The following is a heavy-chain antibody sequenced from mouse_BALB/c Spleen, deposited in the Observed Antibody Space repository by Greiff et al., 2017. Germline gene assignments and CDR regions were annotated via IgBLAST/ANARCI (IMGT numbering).Heavy chain of an antibody. J-gene: IGHJ4*01. CDR1: GYSITSDYA. CDR2: ISYSGST. D-gene: IGHD2-4*01. CDR3: AREDYGAYAMDY. V-gene: IGHV3-2*02. Sequence: EVQLVESGPGLVKPSQSLSLTCTVTGYSITSDYAWNWIRQFPGNKLEWMGYISYSGSTSYNPSLKSRISITRDTSKNQFFLQLNSVTTEDTATYYCAREDYGAYAMDYWGQGTSVTVSS.